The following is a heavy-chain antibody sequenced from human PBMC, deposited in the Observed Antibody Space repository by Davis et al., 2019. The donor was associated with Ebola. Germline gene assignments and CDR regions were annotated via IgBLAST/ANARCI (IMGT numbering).Heavy chain of an antibody. J-gene: IGHJ6*02. D-gene: IGHD6-19*01. CDR3: ARGRGWYDYYSGMDV. CDR2: INHSGST. V-gene: IGHV4-34*01. CDR1: GGSFSGYY. Sequence: MPSETLSLTCAVYGGSFSGYYWSWIRQPPGKGLEWIGEINHSGSTNYNPSLKSRVTISVDTSKNQFSLKLSSVTAADTAVYYCARGRGWYDYYSGMDVWGQGTTVTVSS.